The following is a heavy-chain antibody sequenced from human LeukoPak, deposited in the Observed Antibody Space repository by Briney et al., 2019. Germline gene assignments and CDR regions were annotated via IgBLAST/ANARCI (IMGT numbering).Heavy chain of an antibody. CDR2: INPSGGST. J-gene: IGHJ4*02. CDR3: ARYWSGYYYSDY. V-gene: IGHV1-46*01. Sequence: ASVKVSCKASGYTFTSYYMHWVRQAPGQGLEWMGIINPSGGSTSYAQKFQGRVTMTTDTSTSTAYMELRSLRSDDTAVYYCARYWSGYYYSDYWGLGTLVTVSS. D-gene: IGHD3-3*01. CDR1: GYTFTSYY.